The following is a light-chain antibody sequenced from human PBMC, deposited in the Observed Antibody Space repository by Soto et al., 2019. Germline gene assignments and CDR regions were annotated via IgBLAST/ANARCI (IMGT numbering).Light chain of an antibody. CDR3: QQYGDYNSPRYS. CDR1: QSVSSNY. V-gene: IGKV3-20*01. J-gene: IGKJ2*03. CDR2: ATS. Sequence: EIVLTQSPGTLSLSPGDRVTLSCRASQSVSSNYLAWYQQKPGQAPRLLIYATSARATGIPDWFSGSGSGTDFTLTISRLEPEDFAMYYCQQYGDYNSPRYSFGQGTRLEI.